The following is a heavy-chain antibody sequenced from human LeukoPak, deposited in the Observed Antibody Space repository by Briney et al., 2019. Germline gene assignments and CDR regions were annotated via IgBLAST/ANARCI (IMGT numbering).Heavy chain of an antibody. CDR1: GYTLTSYG. D-gene: IGHD3-9*01. V-gene: IGHV1-18*01. CDR3: ARQTSYYDILTGYYIDDY. Sequence: ASVKVSCKASGYTLTSYGISWVRQAPGQGLEWMGWISDYNGNTNYAQKLQGRVTMTTDTSTSTAYMELRSLRSDDTAVYYCARQTSYYDILTGYYIDDYWGQGTLVTVSS. J-gene: IGHJ4*02. CDR2: ISDYNGNT.